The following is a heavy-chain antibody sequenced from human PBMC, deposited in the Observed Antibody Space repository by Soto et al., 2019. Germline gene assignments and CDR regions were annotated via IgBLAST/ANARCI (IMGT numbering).Heavy chain of an antibody. D-gene: IGHD3-22*01. CDR3: AKGVGYDSSGYLPYFDY. CDR2: ISGSGGST. Sequence: PGGSLRLSCAASGFTFSSYAMSWVRQAPGKGLEWVSAISGSGGSTYYADSVKGRFTISRDNSKNTLYLQMNSLRAEDTAVYYCAKGVGYDSSGYLPYFDYWGQGTLVTVSS. CDR1: GFTFSSYA. V-gene: IGHV3-23*01. J-gene: IGHJ4*02.